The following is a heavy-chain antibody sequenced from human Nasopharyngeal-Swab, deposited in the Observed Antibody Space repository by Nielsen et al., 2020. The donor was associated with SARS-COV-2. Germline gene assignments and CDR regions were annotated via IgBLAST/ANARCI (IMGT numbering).Heavy chain of an antibody. V-gene: IGHV4-30-2*01. CDR2: IYHSGST. J-gene: IGHJ4*02. CDR3: ARGPSYGGFDF. Sequence: IRQAPGKGLEWIGHIYHSGSTYYNPSLKSRVTISLDMSKNQFSLKVTSVTAADTAVYYCARGPSYGGFDFWGQGTLVTVSS. D-gene: IGHD4-23*01.